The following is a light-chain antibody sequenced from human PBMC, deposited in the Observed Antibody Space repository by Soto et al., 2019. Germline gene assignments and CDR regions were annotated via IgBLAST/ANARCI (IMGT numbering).Light chain of an antibody. J-gene: IGLJ3*02. CDR3: LSYDSSLWV. CDR2: GNS. CDR1: SSNIGAGYD. V-gene: IGLV1-40*01. Sequence: QSVLTQPPSVSGAPGQRVTISCTGSSSNIGAGYDVHWYQQLPGTAPKLLIYGNSDRPSGVPDRFSGSKSGTSASLAITGLQAEYEADYYCLSYDSSLWVFGGGTKLTVL.